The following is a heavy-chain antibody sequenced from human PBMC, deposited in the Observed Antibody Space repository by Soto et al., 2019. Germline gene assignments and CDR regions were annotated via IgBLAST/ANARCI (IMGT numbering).Heavy chain of an antibody. CDR2: ISAHNGNT. V-gene: IGHV1-18*01. D-gene: IGHD1-1*01. CDR3: ARGRYGDY. CDR1: GYAFTTYG. Sequence: QVHLVQSGAEVKKPGASVKVSCQASGYAFTTYGITWVRQAPGQGLEWMGWISAHNGNTNYAQKLQGRVTVTRDTSTSTDYMELRSLRSEDTAVYYCARGRYGDYWGQGALVTVSS. J-gene: IGHJ4*02.